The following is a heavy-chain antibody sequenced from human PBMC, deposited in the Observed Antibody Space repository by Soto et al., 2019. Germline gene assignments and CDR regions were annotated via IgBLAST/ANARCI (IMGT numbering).Heavy chain of an antibody. J-gene: IGHJ6*02. CDR2: IYYSGST. D-gene: IGHD2-21*01. CDR1: GGSISSSSYY. V-gene: IGHV4-39*01. CDR3: ARHSPPPFRYGMDV. Sequence: QLQLQESGPGLVKPSETLSLTCTVSGGSISSSSYYWGWIRQPPGKGLEWIGSIYYSGSTYYNPSLKSRVTISVDTSKNQFSLKLSSVTAADTAVYYCARHSPPPFRYGMDVWGQGTTVTVSS.